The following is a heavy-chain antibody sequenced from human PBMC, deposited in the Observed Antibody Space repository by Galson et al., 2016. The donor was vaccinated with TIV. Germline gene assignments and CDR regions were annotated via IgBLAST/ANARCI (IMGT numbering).Heavy chain of an antibody. J-gene: IGHJ6*03. V-gene: IGHV1-69*13. CDR1: GGIFNSYA. CDR3: ASSTTATTNYYYMDV. CDR2: IIAIFGTT. Sequence: SVKVSCKASGGIFNSYAVSWVRQAPGQGLEWMGRIIAIFGTTNYAQNFQGRVTITADESTSTAYMELNSLRSEDTAVYYCASSTTATTNYYYMDVWGKGTTVIVSS. D-gene: IGHD4-17*01.